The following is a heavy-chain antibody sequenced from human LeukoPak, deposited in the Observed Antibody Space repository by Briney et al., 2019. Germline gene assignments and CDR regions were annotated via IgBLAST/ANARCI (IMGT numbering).Heavy chain of an antibody. CDR1: GVSISSSSYY. Sequence: QSSETLSLTCTVSGVSISSSSYYWGWIRQPPGKGLEWIGSIYYSGSTYYNPSLKSRVTISVDTSKNQFSLKLSSVTAADTAVYYCAAARPLADWYFDLWGRGTLVTVSS. D-gene: IGHD2-15*01. V-gene: IGHV4-39*07. CDR2: IYYSGST. J-gene: IGHJ2*01. CDR3: AAARPLADWYFDL.